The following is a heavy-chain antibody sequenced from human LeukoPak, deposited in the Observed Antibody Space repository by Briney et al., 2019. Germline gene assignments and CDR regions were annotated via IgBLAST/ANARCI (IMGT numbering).Heavy chain of an antibody. D-gene: IGHD6-19*01. CDR2: IYHSGST. J-gene: IGHJ5*02. Sequence: PSQTLSLTCAVSGGSISSGGYSWRWIRQPPGKGLEWIGYIYHSGSTYYNPSLKSRVTISVDRSKNQFSLKLSSVTAADTAVYYCARARGRGIAVWFDPWGQGTLVTVSS. CDR1: GGSISSGGYS. V-gene: IGHV4-30-2*01. CDR3: ARARGRGIAVWFDP.